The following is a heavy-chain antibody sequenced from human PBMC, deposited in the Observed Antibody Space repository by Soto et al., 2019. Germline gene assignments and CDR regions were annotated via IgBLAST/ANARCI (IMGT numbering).Heavy chain of an antibody. CDR1: VGPISKNNKN. J-gene: IGHJ4*02. Sequence: HSETLSLTCTVSVGPISKNNKNWGWLPPEPGKGLEWIGYIYYSGSTNYNPSLKSRVTISVDTSKNQFSLKLSSVTAADTAVYYCASTLYYYDSSGYPRYYFDYWGQGTLVTVSS. CDR3: ASTLYYYDSSGYPRYYFDY. D-gene: IGHD3-22*01. CDR2: IYYSGST. V-gene: IGHV4-61*05.